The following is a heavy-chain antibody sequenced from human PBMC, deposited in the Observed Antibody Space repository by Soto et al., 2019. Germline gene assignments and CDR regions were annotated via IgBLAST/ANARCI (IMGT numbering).Heavy chain of an antibody. CDR1: GFTFSSYS. CDR3: ARFVAYCGGDCYSAFDP. Sequence: GSLRLSGAASGFTFSSYSMNWVRQAPGKGLEWVSYISSSSSTIYYADSVKGRFTISRDNAKNSLYLQMNSLRDEDTAVYYCARFVAYCGGDCYSAFDPWGQGTLVTVSS. J-gene: IGHJ5*02. V-gene: IGHV3-48*02. D-gene: IGHD2-21*02. CDR2: ISSSSSTI.